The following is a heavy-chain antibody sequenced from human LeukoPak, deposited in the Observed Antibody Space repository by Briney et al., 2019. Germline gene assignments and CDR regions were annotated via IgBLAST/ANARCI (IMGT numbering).Heavy chain of an antibody. CDR1: GGTFSSYA. Sequence: SVKVSCKASGGTFSSYAISWVLQAPGQGLERMGRIIPIFGTANYAQKFQGRVTITTDESTSTAYMELSSLRSEDTAVYYCAREGGIAAAVDYWGQGTLVTVSS. CDR3: AREGGIAAAVDY. D-gene: IGHD6-13*01. CDR2: IIPIFGTA. J-gene: IGHJ4*02. V-gene: IGHV1-69*05.